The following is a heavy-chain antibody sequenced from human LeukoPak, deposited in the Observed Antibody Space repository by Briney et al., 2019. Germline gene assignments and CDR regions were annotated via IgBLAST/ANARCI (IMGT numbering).Heavy chain of an antibody. V-gene: IGHV4-59*08. CDR1: GGSFSGYY. CDR2: IYYSGST. D-gene: IGHD4-11*01. Sequence: PSETLSLTCAVYGGSFSGYYWSWIRQPPGKGLERIGYIYYSGSTNYNPSLKSRVTISVDTSKNQFSLKLSSVTAADTAVYYCARQVGVAPSSTVTYRGVMDWFDPWGQGTLVTVSS. J-gene: IGHJ5*02. CDR3: ARQVGVAPSSTVTYRGVMDWFDP.